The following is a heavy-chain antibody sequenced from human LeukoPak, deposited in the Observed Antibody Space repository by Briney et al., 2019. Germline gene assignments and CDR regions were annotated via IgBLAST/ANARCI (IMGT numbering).Heavy chain of an antibody. V-gene: IGHV3-7*03. Sequence: PGGSLRLSCAASGFTFSSYWMSWVRQAPGKGLEWVASIKQDGSEKYYVDSVKGRFTFSRDNAKNSLYLQMDSLRAEDTAVYYCARDSYGGWRVPAKDYWGQGTLVTVSS. CDR2: IKQDGSEK. CDR1: GFTFSSYW. CDR3: ARDSYGGWRVPAKDY. D-gene: IGHD4-17*01. J-gene: IGHJ4*02.